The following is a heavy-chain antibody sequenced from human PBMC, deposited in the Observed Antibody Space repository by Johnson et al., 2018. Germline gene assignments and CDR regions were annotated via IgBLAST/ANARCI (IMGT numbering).Heavy chain of an antibody. J-gene: IGHJ1*01. Sequence: VQLVESGGGLVQPGGSLRLSCAASGFTFSTYAMHWVRQAPGKGLDYVSTTSRNGDCTYYATAVKGRFTISRDNSKNTMYLQMASLRAEDMAVYYCARDTSGYSYEYIQYWGQGTLVTVSS. CDR3: ARDTSGYSYEYIQY. CDR1: GFTFSTYA. CDR2: TSRNGDCT. D-gene: IGHD3-22*01. V-gene: IGHV3-64*01.